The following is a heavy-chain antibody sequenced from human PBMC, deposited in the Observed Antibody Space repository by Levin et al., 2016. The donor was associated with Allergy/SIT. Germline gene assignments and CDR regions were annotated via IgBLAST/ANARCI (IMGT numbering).Heavy chain of an antibody. J-gene: IGHJ4*02. V-gene: IGHV3-23*01. CDR3: AKEGSYVWDRRFDY. CDR1: GFTFSSYA. D-gene: IGHD3-16*01. CDR2: ISGSGGST. Sequence: GGPLRLSCAASGFTFSSYAMSWVRQAPGKGLEWVSAISGSGGSTYYADSVKGRFTISRDNPKNTLYLQMNSLRAEDTAVYYCAKEGSYVWDRRFDYWGQGTLVTVSS.